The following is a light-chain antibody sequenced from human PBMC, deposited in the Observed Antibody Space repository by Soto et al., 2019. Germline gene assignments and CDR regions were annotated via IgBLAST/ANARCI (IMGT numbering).Light chain of an antibody. CDR1: SSNIGAGYD. J-gene: IGLJ1*01. CDR2: GNS. V-gene: IGLV1-40*01. CDR3: QSDDSSLSVRV. Sequence: QSVLTQPPSVSGAPGQRVTISCTGSSSNIGAGYDVHWYQQLPGTAPKLLIYGNSNRPSGVPDRFSGYKSGTSASLAITGLQAEDEADYYCQSDDSSLSVRVFGTGTKLTVL.